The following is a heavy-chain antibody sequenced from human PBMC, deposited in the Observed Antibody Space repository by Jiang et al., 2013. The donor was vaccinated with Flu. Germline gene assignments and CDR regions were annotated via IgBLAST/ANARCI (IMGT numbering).Heavy chain of an antibody. CDR3: ARTKELVQAHFDY. CDR1: GGSISSSSYY. Sequence: GSGLVKPSETLSLTCTVSGGSISSSSYYWGWIRQPPGEGLEWIGSIYYSGSTYYNPSLKSRVTISVDTSKNQFSLKLSSVTAADTAVYYCARTKELVQAHFDYWGQGTLVTVSS. J-gene: IGHJ4*02. D-gene: IGHD1/OR15-1a*01. V-gene: IGHV4-39*01. CDR2: IYYSGST.